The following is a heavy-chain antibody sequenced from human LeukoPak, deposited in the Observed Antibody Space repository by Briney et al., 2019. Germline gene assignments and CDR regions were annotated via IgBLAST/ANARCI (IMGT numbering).Heavy chain of an antibody. CDR3: ARDAPGNGYFDY. CDR2: ITSSSTYI. V-gene: IGHV3-21*01. J-gene: IGHJ4*02. CDR1: GFTFSSYS. Sequence: GGSLRLSCAACGFTFSSYSMIWVRQAPGKGLEWVSSITSSSTYIYYADSLKGRFTISRDKAKNSLYLQMNSLTAEDTAVYYCARDAPGNGYFDYWGQGTLVTVSS. D-gene: IGHD6-13*01.